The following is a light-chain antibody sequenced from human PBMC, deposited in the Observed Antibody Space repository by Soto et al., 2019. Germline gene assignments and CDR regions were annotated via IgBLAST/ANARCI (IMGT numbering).Light chain of an antibody. CDR2: KAS. CDR1: QSINTW. V-gene: IGKV1-5*03. Sequence: IQMTQSHSTLSASVGDRVTITCRASQSINTWLAWYQQKPGKAPKLLIYKASSLESGVPSRFSGSGSGTEFTLTISSLQPDDFATYYCQQYNSYPLTFGGGTKVEIK. CDR3: QQYNSYPLT. J-gene: IGKJ4*01.